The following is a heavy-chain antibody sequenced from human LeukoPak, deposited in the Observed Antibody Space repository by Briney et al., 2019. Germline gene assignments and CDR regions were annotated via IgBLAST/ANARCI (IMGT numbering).Heavy chain of an antibody. Sequence: SETLSLTCTVPGGSISSGGYYWSWIRQHPGKGLEWIGYIYYSGSTYYNPSLKSRVTISVDTSKNQFSLKLSSVTAADTAVYYCAREVLAQGPNGRQFDYWGQGTLVTVSS. J-gene: IGHJ4*02. CDR2: IYYSGST. D-gene: IGHD1-26*01. CDR1: GGSISSGGYY. V-gene: IGHV4-31*02. CDR3: AREVLAQGPNGRQFDY.